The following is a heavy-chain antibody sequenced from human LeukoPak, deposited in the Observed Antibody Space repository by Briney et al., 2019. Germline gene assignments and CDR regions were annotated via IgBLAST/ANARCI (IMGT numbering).Heavy chain of an antibody. CDR1: GGSISSGSYY. Sequence: SQTLSLTCTVSGGSISSGSYYWSWIRQPAGKGLEWIGRIYTSGSTNYNPSLKSRVTISVDTSKNQFSLKLSSATAADTAVYYCARGDYPHAFDIWGQGTMVTVSS. J-gene: IGHJ3*02. V-gene: IGHV4-61*02. D-gene: IGHD4-17*01. CDR2: IYTSGST. CDR3: ARGDYPHAFDI.